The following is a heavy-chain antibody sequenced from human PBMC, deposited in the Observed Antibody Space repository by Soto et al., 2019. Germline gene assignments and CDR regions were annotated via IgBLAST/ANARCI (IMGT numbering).Heavy chain of an antibody. CDR3: AREKAGPLDY. Sequence: QVQLVQSGAEVKKPGASVKVSCKASGYTFTSYDINWVRQATGQGLEWMGWMNPNSGNTGYAQKFQGTVTMTRNTSISTADLELRSLRSEDTAVHYCAREKAGPLDYGGQGTLVTVSS. D-gene: IGHD6-19*01. CDR2: MNPNSGNT. CDR1: GYTFTSYD. J-gene: IGHJ4*02. V-gene: IGHV1-8*01.